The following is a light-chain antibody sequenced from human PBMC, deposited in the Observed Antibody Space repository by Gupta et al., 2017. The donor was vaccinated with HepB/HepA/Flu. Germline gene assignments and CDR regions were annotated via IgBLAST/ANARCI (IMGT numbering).Light chain of an antibody. V-gene: IGLV1-51*02. CDR1: SSNICNHY. CDR3: GSGDSSQSAYV. Sequence: QPVLQQPPSVSEAPGQKVTITCSGRSSNICNHYVSWYQQLPGTAPKLLIYENDKRPSGIPDRFSGSKSGTSGTLDISRLQTGDEGDYYCGSGDSSQSAYVFVTGTKFTVL. CDR2: END. J-gene: IGLJ1*01.